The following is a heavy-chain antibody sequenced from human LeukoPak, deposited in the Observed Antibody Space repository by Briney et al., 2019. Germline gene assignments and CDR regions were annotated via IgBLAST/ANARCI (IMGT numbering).Heavy chain of an antibody. Sequence: SVKVSCKASGGTFSSYAISWVRQAPGQGLEWMGGIIPIFGTANYAQKFQGRVTIAADESTSTAYMELSSLRSEDTAVYYCARGYCSSTSCYSSYFDYWGQGTLVTVSS. V-gene: IGHV1-69*13. CDR1: GGTFSSYA. CDR2: IIPIFGTA. J-gene: IGHJ4*02. CDR3: ARGYCSSTSCYSSYFDY. D-gene: IGHD2-2*01.